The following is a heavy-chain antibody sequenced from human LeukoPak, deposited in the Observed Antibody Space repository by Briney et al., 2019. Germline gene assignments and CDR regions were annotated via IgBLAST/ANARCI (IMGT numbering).Heavy chain of an antibody. CDR2: ISSNGGST. V-gene: IGHV3-64D*09. CDR1: GFTFSSYA. Sequence: GGSLRRSCSASGFTFSSYAMHWVRQAPGKGLEYVSAISSNGGSTYYADSVKGRFTISRDNSKNTLYLQMSSLRAEDTAVYYCVKGPKGHPRYGMDVWGQGTTVTVSS. CDR3: VKGPKGHPRYGMDV. J-gene: IGHJ6*02.